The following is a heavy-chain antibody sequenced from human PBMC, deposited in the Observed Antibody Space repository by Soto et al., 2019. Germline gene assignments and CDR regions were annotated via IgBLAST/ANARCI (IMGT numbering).Heavy chain of an antibody. CDR3: VRDSAYAFDV. Sequence: GGSLRLSCAASGFTLSSSNMNWVRQAPGKGLEWVSYITTLSTTIHYADSVRGRFTISRDHAQNSLYLQMNSLRDDDTATYYCVRDSAYAFDVWGQGTMVTVSS. J-gene: IGHJ3*01. V-gene: IGHV3-48*02. CDR2: ITTLSTTI. D-gene: IGHD2-15*01. CDR1: GFTLSSSN.